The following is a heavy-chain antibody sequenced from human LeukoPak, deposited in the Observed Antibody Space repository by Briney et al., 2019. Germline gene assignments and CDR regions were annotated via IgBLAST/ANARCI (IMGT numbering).Heavy chain of an antibody. CDR3: AKDSYYYDSSGYHYPQYFFDY. D-gene: IGHD3-22*01. Sequence: GRSLRLSCAASGFTFSGYGMHWVRQAPDKGLEWVALIWYDGSNRYYSDSVKGRFTISRDNSKNTLYLQMNSLRAEDTAVYYCAKDSYYYDSSGYHYPQYFFDYWGQGALVTVSS. CDR1: GFTFSGYG. J-gene: IGHJ4*02. V-gene: IGHV3-33*06. CDR2: IWYDGSNR.